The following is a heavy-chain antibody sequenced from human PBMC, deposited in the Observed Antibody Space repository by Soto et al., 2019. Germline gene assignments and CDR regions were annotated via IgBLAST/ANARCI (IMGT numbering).Heavy chain of an antibody. D-gene: IGHD2-8*01. CDR3: ARDSMGSWFDP. V-gene: IGHV3-30-3*01. J-gene: IGHJ5*02. CDR2: ISYDGSNK. Sequence: QVQLVESGGGVVQPGRSLRLSCAASGFTFSSYAMHWVRQAPGKGLEWVAVISYDGSNKYYADSVMGRFTISRDNSKNTLYLQMNSLRAEDTAVYDSARDSMGSWFDPWGQGTLVTVSS. CDR1: GFTFSSYA.